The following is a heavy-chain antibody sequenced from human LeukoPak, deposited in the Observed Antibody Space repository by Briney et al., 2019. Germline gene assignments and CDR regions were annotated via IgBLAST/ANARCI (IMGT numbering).Heavy chain of an antibody. J-gene: IGHJ4*02. D-gene: IGHD6-6*01. CDR2: IYYSGST. Sequence: SETLSLTCTVSGGSISSYYWSWIRQPPGKRLEWIGYIYYSGSTNYNPSLKSRVTISVDTSKNQFSLKLSSVTAADTAVYYCARGPYSSSSDPDYWGQGTLVTVSS. CDR1: GGSISSYY. V-gene: IGHV4-59*01. CDR3: ARGPYSSSSDPDY.